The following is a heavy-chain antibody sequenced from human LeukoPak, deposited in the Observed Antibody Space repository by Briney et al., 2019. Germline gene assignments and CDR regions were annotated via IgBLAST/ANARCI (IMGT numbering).Heavy chain of an antibody. J-gene: IGHJ6*03. CDR1: GYTFTTYY. Sequence: ASVKVSCKASGYTFTTYYLHWMRQAPGQGLEWMGWINPNSGATNYAQKFQGRVTMTRVTSISTVYMELNRLTSDDTAVYYCARGIVVPYYMDVWGKGTTVTISS. D-gene: IGHD3-22*01. V-gene: IGHV1-2*02. CDR3: ARGIVVPYYMDV. CDR2: INPNSGAT.